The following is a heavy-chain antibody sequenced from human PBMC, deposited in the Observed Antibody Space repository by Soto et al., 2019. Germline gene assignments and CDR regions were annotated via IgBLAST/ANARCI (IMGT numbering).Heavy chain of an antibody. D-gene: IGHD1-26*01. Sequence: SETLSLTCAVSGYSISSSNWWGWIRQPPGKGLEWIGYSYYSGTTYYNPSLKSRVSMSVDTSKNQFSLKLTSVTAVDTAVYYCARREIQGPIDYWGQGTLVTVSS. CDR3: ARREIQGPIDY. CDR1: GYSISSSNW. CDR2: SYYSGTT. V-gene: IGHV4-28*01. J-gene: IGHJ4*02.